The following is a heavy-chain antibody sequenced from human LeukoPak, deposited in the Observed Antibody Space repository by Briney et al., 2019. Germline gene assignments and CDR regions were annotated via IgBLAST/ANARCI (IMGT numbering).Heavy chain of an antibody. D-gene: IGHD2-2*01. CDR1: GYTFTSYG. CDR2: ISAYNGNT. J-gene: IGHJ4*02. V-gene: IGHV1-18*01. CDR3: ARVYCSSTSCYLSGDY. Sequence: ASVKASCKASGYTFTSYGISWVRQAPGQGLEWMGWISAYNGNTNYAQKLQGRVTMTTDTSTSTAYMELRSLRSDDTAVYYCARVYCSSTSCYLSGDYWGQGTLVTVSS.